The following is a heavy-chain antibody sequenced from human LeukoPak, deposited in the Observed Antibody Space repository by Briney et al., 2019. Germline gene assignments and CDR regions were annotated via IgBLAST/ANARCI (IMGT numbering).Heavy chain of an antibody. Sequence: GGSLRLSCAASGFTFSDYYMSWIRQAPGKGLEWVSYISSSGSTIYYADSVKGRFTISRDNAKNTLYLQMNSLRAEDTAVYYCARDPYSSSWSGNYWGQGTLVTVSS. CDR3: ARDPYSSSWSGNY. J-gene: IGHJ4*02. CDR2: ISSSGSTI. D-gene: IGHD6-13*01. V-gene: IGHV3-11*04. CDR1: GFTFSDYY.